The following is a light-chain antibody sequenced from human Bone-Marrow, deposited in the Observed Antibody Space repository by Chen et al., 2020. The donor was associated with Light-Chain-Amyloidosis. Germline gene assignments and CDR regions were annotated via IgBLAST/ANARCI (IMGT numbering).Light chain of an antibody. Sequence: QSALTPPPHVSRTPGQSITISRPGTSTDVGSYNLVSWYQQHPDKAPTPIIYEVTKRPSGVSNRFSGSKSGTTASLTISGLQAEDEADYYCCSYAGSTPPYVFGTGTKVTVL. CDR2: EVT. J-gene: IGLJ1*01. CDR1: STDVGSYNL. CDR3: CSYAGSTPPYV. V-gene: IGLV2-23*02.